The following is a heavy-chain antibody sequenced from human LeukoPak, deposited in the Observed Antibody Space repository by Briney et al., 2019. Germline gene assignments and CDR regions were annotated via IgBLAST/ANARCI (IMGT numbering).Heavy chain of an antibody. Sequence: GGSLRLSCAASGFTVSSNYMSWVRQAPGKGLEWVSVIYSGGSTYYADSVKGRFTISRDNSKNTLYLQMNSLRAEDTAVYYCARDTKAEWELPVYWGQGTLVTVSS. CDR2: IYSGGST. D-gene: IGHD1-26*01. V-gene: IGHV3-66*01. J-gene: IGHJ4*02. CDR1: GFTVSSNY. CDR3: ARDTKAEWELPVY.